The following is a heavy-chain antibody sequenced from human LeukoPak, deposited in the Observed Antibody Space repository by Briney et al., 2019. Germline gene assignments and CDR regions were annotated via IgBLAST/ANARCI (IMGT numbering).Heavy chain of an antibody. Sequence: PGRSLRLSCAASGFTFSSYGMHWVRQAPGKGLEGVAVIWYDGSNKYYAESVKGRFTISRDNSKNTLYLQMNSLRAGDTAVYYCAKVANRCSSTSCYPPYYFDYWGQGTLVTVSS. CDR1: GFTFSSYG. D-gene: IGHD2-2*01. J-gene: IGHJ4*02. V-gene: IGHV3-33*06. CDR2: IWYDGSNK. CDR3: AKVANRCSSTSCYPPYYFDY.